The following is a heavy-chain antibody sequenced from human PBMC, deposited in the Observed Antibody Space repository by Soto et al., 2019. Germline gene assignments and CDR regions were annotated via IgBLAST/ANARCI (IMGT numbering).Heavy chain of an antibody. J-gene: IGHJ6*02. Sequence: EVQLVESGGGLVKPGVSLRLSCAASGFTFTNAWMNWVRQAPGKGLEWVGRIKSKTDGGTADYAAPVKGRFTISRDDSRTTLYLQMNSLKAEDTAVYYCTHGAVPAAAKGYYYYSMDVWGQGTTVTVSS. CDR1: GFTFTNAW. V-gene: IGHV3-15*07. CDR2: IKSKTDGGTA. D-gene: IGHD2-2*01. CDR3: THGAVPAAAKGYYYYSMDV.